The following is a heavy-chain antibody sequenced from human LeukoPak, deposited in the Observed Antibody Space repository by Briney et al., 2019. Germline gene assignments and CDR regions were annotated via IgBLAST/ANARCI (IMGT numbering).Heavy chain of an antibody. Sequence: GGSLRLSCAASGFTFSSYSMNWVRQAPGKGLEWVSSISSSSSYIYYADSVKGRFTISRDNAKNSLYLQMNSLRAEDTAVYHCARDSTTRGLDYWGQGTLVTVSS. CDR3: ARDSTTRGLDY. J-gene: IGHJ4*02. D-gene: IGHD1-14*01. CDR1: GFTFSSYS. V-gene: IGHV3-21*01. CDR2: ISSSSSYI.